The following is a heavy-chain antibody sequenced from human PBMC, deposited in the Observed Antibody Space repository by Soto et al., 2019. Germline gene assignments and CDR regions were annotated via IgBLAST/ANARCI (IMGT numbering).Heavy chain of an antibody. J-gene: IGHJ6*02. Sequence: QVQLVQSGAEVKNPGASVKVSCKASGYTFTRYGIGWARQAPGQGLEWMGWINTYNGNTNYAQNVQGRVTLTTGTSTSTAYMELRSLRSNDTAIYYCAMVGVYVTPSPQDVWGQGTTVIVSS. CDR3: AMVGVYVTPSPQDV. D-gene: IGHD2-15*01. V-gene: IGHV1-18*01. CDR1: GYTFTRYG. CDR2: INTYNGNT.